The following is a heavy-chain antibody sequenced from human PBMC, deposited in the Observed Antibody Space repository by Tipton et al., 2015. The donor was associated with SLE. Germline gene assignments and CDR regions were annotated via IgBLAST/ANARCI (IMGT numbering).Heavy chain of an antibody. Sequence: TLSLTCTVSGGSFGSGGYYWTWVRQSAGKGLEFIGRIYTSGSTNYNPSLESRVTISVDTSKDQFSLKLSSVTTADTAVYYCARGGAFWSGPTSYYYFFYYMDVWGKGTTVTVSS. CDR1: GGSFGSGGYY. D-gene: IGHD3-3*01. V-gene: IGHV4-61*02. J-gene: IGHJ6*03. CDR3: ARGGAFWSGPTSYYYFFYYMDV. CDR2: IYTSGST.